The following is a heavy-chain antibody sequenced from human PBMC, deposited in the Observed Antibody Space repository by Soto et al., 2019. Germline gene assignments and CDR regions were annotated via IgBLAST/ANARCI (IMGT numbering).Heavy chain of an antibody. V-gene: IGHV4-39*01. CDR2: IYYSGST. D-gene: IGHD2-2*02. CDR3: AGLKPYTGDIVVVPAAIPYYYYYYMDV. Sequence: PSETLSLTCTVSGGSISSSSYYWGWIRQPPGKGLEWIGSIYYSGSTYYNPSLKSRVTISVDTSKNQFSLKLSSVTAADTAVYYCAGLKPYTGDIVVVPAAIPYYYYYYMDVWGKGTTVTVSS. CDR1: GGSISSSSYY. J-gene: IGHJ6*03.